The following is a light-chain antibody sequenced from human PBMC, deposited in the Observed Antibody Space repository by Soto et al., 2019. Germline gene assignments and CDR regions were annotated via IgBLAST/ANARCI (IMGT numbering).Light chain of an antibody. J-gene: IGKJ1*01. Sequence: EIVMTQSPATLSVSPGERATLSCRASQSVSSNLAWYQQKPGQAPRLLIYGASTRATGIPARFSGSGSEKEFTLTISSLQSEEFAVYYSQQYKYWPWTFGRGTKV. CDR2: GAS. V-gene: IGKV3-15*01. CDR3: QQYKYWPWT. CDR1: QSVSSN.